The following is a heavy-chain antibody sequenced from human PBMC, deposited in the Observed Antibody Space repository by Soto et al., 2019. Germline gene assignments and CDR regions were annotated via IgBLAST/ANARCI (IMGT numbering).Heavy chain of an antibody. CDR3: AKKVNSGPGSQYFDY. CDR2: FRSSGDGGTT. Sequence: GGSLRLSCAASGFTFSSYSMSWVRQAPGKGLEWVSGFRSSGDGGTTYYADSVKGRFTISRDNSKNTLFLQMNSLRAEDTAIYYCAKKVNSGPGSQYFDYWGQGTLVTVSS. V-gene: IGHV3-23*01. CDR1: GFTFSSYS. J-gene: IGHJ4*02. D-gene: IGHD3-10*01.